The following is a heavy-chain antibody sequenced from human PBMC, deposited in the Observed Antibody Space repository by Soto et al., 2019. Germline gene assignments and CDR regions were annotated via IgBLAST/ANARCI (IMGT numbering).Heavy chain of an antibody. V-gene: IGHV1-8*01. Sequence: ASVKVSCKASGYTFTSYDINWLRQATGQGREWMGWMNPNSGNTGYAHKFQGRVTMTRDTSISTAYMELSGLRSEDTAVYYCARGPRNWGLDYWGQGTPVTVSS. CDR1: GYTFTSYD. J-gene: IGHJ4*02. CDR2: MNPNSGNT. D-gene: IGHD7-27*01. CDR3: ARGPRNWGLDY.